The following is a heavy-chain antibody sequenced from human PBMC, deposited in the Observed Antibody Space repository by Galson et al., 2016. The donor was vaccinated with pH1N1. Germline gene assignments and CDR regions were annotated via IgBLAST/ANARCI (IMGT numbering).Heavy chain of an antibody. J-gene: IGHJ6*02. CDR3: ARGGFYYDSSGPSYGMDV. V-gene: IGHV6-1*01. Sequence: CAISGDSVSSNDAAWTWIRQSPSRGLEWLGRTYYRSKWYNDYTLSVKSRITINPDTSKNQFSLQLNSVTPEDTAVYYCARGGFYYDSSGPSYGMDVWGQGTTVTVSS. CDR1: GDSVSSNDAA. D-gene: IGHD3-22*01. CDR2: TYYRSKWYN.